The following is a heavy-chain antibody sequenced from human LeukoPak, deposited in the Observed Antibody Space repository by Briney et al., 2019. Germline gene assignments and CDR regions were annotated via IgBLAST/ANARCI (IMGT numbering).Heavy chain of an antibody. Sequence: SVKVSCKASGGTFSSSAISWVRQAPGQGLEWMGGIIPIFGTANYAQKFQGRVTITADESTSTAYMELSSLRSEDTAVYYCARADFDWLPTFDYWGQGTVVTVSS. CDR3: ARADFDWLPTFDY. CDR2: IIPIFGTA. CDR1: GGTFSSSA. D-gene: IGHD3-9*01. J-gene: IGHJ4*02. V-gene: IGHV1-69*13.